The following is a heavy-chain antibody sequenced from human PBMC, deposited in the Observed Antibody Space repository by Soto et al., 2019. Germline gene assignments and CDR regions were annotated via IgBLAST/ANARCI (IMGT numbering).Heavy chain of an antibody. V-gene: IGHV4-39*01. D-gene: IGHD1-20*01. J-gene: IGHJ6*02. CDR1: GGSISSSSYY. Sequence: SETLSLTRTVSGGSISSSSYYWRRIRQPPGKGLEWIGSIYHIGSTYYNPSLKSRVTISVDTSKNQFPLKLSSVTAADTAVYYCARDSWNRYGMDGWGQGTTVTV. CDR3: ARDSWNRYGMDG. CDR2: IYHIGST.